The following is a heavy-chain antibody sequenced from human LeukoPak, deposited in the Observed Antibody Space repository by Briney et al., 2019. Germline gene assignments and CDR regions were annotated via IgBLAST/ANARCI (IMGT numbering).Heavy chain of an antibody. CDR2: ISTYTGRA. CDR3: ARADGSNTGTNGFDV. Sequence: ASVKVSCKTSGYRFKVYDILWVRQAPGHGLDYVGWISTYTGRARYAQKSQGRVSVIIDTSTSTAYLELTNLTSSDTGLYYCARADGSNTGTNGFDVWGLGTMVTVAS. J-gene: IGHJ3*01. CDR1: GYRFKVYD. V-gene: IGHV1-18*01. D-gene: IGHD4-11*01.